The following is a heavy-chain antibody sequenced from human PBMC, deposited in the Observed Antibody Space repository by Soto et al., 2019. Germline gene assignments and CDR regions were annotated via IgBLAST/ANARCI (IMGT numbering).Heavy chain of an antibody. D-gene: IGHD2-15*01. CDR3: AKDWTGDNCMSGGCMGY. Sequence: EVQILESGGTLVQPGGSLRLSCAASGFTFRSYAMTWVRQAPGKGLEWVSSIGDSGDKTYYADSAKGRFTISRDNSKNTVYLEMNRLRVDDTALYYCAKDWTGDNCMSGGCMGYWGQGTLVTVSS. CDR2: IGDSGDKT. CDR1: GFTFRSYA. V-gene: IGHV3-23*01. J-gene: IGHJ4*02.